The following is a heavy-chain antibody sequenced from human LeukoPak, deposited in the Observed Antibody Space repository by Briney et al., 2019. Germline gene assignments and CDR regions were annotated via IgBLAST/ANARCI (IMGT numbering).Heavy chain of an antibody. CDR3: AKAGLVRGGALDS. V-gene: IGHV3-23*01. CDR1: GFTFSTYA. D-gene: IGHD4/OR15-4a*01. J-gene: IGHJ4*02. Sequence: GGSLRLSCAASGFTFSTYAMTWARQAPGKGLEWVSSITGSGDGTSAADSVTGRFSISRDNSKSTLYLQMNSLRVEDTAVYYCAKAGLVRGGALDSWGQGTLVTVSS. CDR2: ITGSGDGT.